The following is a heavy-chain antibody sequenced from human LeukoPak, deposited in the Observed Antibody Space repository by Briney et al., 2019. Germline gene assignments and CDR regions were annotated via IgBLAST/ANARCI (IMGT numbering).Heavy chain of an antibody. CDR1: GFTFSDYY. D-gene: IGHD3-22*01. CDR2: ISSSGSTI. CDR3: ASVTRSSSSYYHRHIGN. J-gene: IGHJ4*02. Sequence: GGSLRLSCAASGFTFSDYYMSWIRQAPGKGLEWVSYISSSGSTIYYADSVKGRFTISRDNAKNSLYLQMNSLRAEDMAVYYCASVTRSSSSYYHRHIGNWGQGTLVTVSS. V-gene: IGHV3-11*04.